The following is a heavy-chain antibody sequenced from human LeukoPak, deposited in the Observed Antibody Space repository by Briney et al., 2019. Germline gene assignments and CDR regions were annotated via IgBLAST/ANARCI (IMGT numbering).Heavy chain of an antibody. CDR2: IIPILGIA. CDR3: ARSRINCGGDCYLLFGY. V-gene: IGHV1-69*04. D-gene: IGHD2-21*02. J-gene: IGHJ4*02. CDR1: GGTFSSYA. Sequence: SVKVSCKASGGTFSSYAISWVRQAPGQGLEWMGRIIPILGIANYAQKFQGRVTITADKSTSTAYMELGSLRSEDTAVYYCARSRINCGGDCYLLFGYWGQGTLVTVSS.